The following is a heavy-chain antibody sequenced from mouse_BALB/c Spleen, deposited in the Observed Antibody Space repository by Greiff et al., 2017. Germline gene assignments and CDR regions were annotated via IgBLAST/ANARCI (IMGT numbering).Heavy chain of an antibody. CDR2: IRLKSNNYAT. Sequence: EVKVEESGGGLVQPGGSMKLSCVASGFTFSNYWMNWVRQSPEKGLEWVAEIRLKSNNYATHYAESVKGRFTISRDDSKSSVYLQMNNLRAEDTGIYYCTRWSYAMDYWGQGTSVTVSS. V-gene: IGHV6-6*02. CDR1: GFTFSNYW. CDR3: TRWSYAMDY. J-gene: IGHJ4*01.